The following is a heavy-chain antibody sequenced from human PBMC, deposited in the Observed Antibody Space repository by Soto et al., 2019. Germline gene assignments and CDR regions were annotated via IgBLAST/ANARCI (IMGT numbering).Heavy chain of an antibody. CDR1: GFTISGST. J-gene: IGHJ4*02. CDR3: GSWDSSASAGY. Sequence: GGSLRLSCAASGFTISGSTIQWVRQASGKGLEWVGHIRSKTYTYATAYAASVKGTFTISRDDSKNTAYLQMNSLKIEDSAVYYCGSWDSSASAGYWGQGTLVTVSS. D-gene: IGHD6-19*01. V-gene: IGHV3-73*01. CDR2: IRSKTYTYAT.